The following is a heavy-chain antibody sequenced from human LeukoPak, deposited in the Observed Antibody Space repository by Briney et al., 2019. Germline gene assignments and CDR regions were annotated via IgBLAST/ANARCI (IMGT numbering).Heavy chain of an antibody. CDR3: ARHQVAAGWDFDY. CDR2: IYPGDSDT. V-gene: IGHV5-51*01. D-gene: IGHD6-13*01. Sequence: GESLKISCKGSGYSFTSYWIGWVRQMPGKGLEGMGIIYPGDSDTRYSPSFQGKVTISADKSISTAYLQWSSLKASDTAMYYCARHQVAAGWDFDYWGQGTLVTVSS. CDR1: GYSFTSYW. J-gene: IGHJ4*02.